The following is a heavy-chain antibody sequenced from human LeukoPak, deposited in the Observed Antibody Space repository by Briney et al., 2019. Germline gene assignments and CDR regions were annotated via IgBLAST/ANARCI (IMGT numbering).Heavy chain of an antibody. Sequence: ASVKVSCKASGYTFTSYYMHWVRQAPGQGLEWMGIISPSGGSTSYAQNFQGRVTMTRDTSTSTVYTELSSLRSEDTAVYYCVRVRDGYNDAYDIWGQGTMVTVPS. J-gene: IGHJ3*02. CDR1: GYTFTSYY. CDR3: VRVRDGYNDAYDI. CDR2: ISPSGGST. V-gene: IGHV1-46*01. D-gene: IGHD5-24*01.